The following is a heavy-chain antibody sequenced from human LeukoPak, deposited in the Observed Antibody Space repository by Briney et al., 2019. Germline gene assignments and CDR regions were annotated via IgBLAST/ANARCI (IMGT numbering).Heavy chain of an antibody. CDR3: ARDLKGTVTDY. CDR2: IYYSGST. Sequence: PSETLSLTCTVSGGSISSGDYYWSWIRQPPAKGLEWIGYIYYSGSTYYNPSLKSRVTISVDTSKNQFSLKLSSVTAADTAVYYCARDLKGTVTDYWGQGTLVTVSS. CDR1: GGSISSGDYY. J-gene: IGHJ4*02. D-gene: IGHD4-17*01. V-gene: IGHV4-30-4*01.